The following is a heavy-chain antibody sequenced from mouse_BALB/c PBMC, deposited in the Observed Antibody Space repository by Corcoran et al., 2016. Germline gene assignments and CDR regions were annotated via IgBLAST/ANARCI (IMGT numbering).Heavy chain of an antibody. Sequence: EVQLQQSGAELVKPGASVKLSCTASGFNIKDTYMHWVKQRPEQGLEWIGRIDPANGNTKYDAKFQGKATITADTSSNTAYLQLSSLTSEDTAVYYCARWGPYGNYAFAYWGQGTLVTVSA. V-gene: IGHV14-3*02. CDR3: ARWGPYGNYAFAY. J-gene: IGHJ3*01. CDR1: GFNIKDTY. CDR2: IDPANGNT. D-gene: IGHD2-1*01.